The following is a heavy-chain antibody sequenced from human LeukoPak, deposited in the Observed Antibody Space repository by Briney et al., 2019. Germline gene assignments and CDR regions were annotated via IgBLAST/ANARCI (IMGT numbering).Heavy chain of an antibody. CDR1: GYSISSGYY. D-gene: IGHD3-3*01. V-gene: IGHV4-38-2*02. CDR3: ARDPRSYDFHWLKGGYYFDY. Sequence: SETLSLTCTVSGYSISSGYYWGWIRQPPGKGLEWIGSIYHSGSTYYNPSLKSRVTISVDTSKNQFSLKLSSVTAADTAVYYCARDPRSYDFHWLKGGYYFDYWRQGTLVTVSP. J-gene: IGHJ4*02. CDR2: IYHSGST.